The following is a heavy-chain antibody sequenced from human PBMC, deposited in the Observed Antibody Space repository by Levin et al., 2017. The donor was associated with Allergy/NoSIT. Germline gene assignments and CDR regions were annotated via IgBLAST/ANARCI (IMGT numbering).Heavy chain of an antibody. D-gene: IGHD6-19*01. Sequence: QTLSLTCTFSGFSLSTSGMCVSWIRQPPGKALEWLARIDWDVDKNYSTSLKTRPTISKDTSKNQVVLTMTNMDPVDTATYYCARLRSRGWYPDYWGHGTLVAVAS. J-gene: IGHJ4*01. CDR2: IDWDVDK. CDR1: GFSLSTSGMC. CDR3: ARLRSRGWYPDY. V-gene: IGHV2-70*11.